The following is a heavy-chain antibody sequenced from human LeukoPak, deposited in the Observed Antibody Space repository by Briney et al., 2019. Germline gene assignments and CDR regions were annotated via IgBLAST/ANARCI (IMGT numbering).Heavy chain of an antibody. V-gene: IGHV3-33*06. CDR1: GFTFSDSG. D-gene: IGHD3-10*01. CDR2: IWYSGSSN. CDR3: AKDGSKVREVIAYYFDS. J-gene: IGHJ4*02. Sequence: GRSLRLSCAASGFTFSDSGMHWVRQAPGKGLEWVAVIWYSGSSNYYADSVEGRFTISRDNSKNTLYLQMSSLREEDTAVYYCAKDGSKVREVIAYYFDSWGQGTLVTVSS.